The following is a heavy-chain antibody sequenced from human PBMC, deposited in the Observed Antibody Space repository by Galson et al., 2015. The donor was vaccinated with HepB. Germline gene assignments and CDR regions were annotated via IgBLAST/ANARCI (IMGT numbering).Heavy chain of an antibody. J-gene: IGHJ4*02. D-gene: IGHD6-19*01. CDR1: GYTFTSYG. V-gene: IGHV1-18*04. Sequence: SVKVSCKASGYTFTSYGISWVRQAPGQGLEWMGWISTYNGNTNYAQKLHDRITLTTDTSTSTAYMELRSLRSDDTAVYYCARVQRWQWLAGEFDYWGQGTLVTVSS. CDR2: ISTYNGNT. CDR3: ARVQRWQWLAGEFDY.